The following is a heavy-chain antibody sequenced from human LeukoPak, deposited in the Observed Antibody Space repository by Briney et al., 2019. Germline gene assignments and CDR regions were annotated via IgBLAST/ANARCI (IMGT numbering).Heavy chain of an antibody. J-gene: IGHJ5*02. D-gene: IGHD2-2*02. Sequence: PSETLSLTCAVSGGSISSSNWWSWVRQPPGKGLEWIGEIYHSGSTNYNPSLKSRVTISVDKSKNQFSLKLSSVTAADTAVYYCAREIVVVPAAIGWFDPWGQGTLVTVSS. CDR3: AREIVVVPAAIGWFDP. V-gene: IGHV4-4*02. CDR2: IYHSGST. CDR1: GGSISSSNW.